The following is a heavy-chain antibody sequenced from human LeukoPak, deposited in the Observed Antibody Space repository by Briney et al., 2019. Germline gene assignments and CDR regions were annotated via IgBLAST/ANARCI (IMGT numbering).Heavy chain of an antibody. CDR1: GYTFTGYY. Sequence: ASVKVSCKASGYTFTGYYMHWVRQAPGQGLEWMGWINPNSGGTNYAQKFQGRVTMTRDTSISTAYMELSSLRSEDTAVYYCAREVDSGGWYFPYYYYYYMDVWGKGTTVTISS. CDR2: INPNSGGT. V-gene: IGHV1-2*02. CDR3: AREVDSGGWYFPYYYYYYMDV. J-gene: IGHJ6*03. D-gene: IGHD6-19*01.